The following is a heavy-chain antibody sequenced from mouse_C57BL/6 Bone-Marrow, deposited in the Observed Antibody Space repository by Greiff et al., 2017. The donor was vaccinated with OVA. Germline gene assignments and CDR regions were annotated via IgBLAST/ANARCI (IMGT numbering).Heavy chain of an antibody. J-gene: IGHJ3*01. CDR3: AIYYGSSFFAY. CDR1: GFTFSDYG. D-gene: IGHD1-1*01. CDR2: ISSGSSTI. V-gene: IGHV5-17*01. Sequence: EVKLVESGGGLVKPGGSLKLSCAASGFTFSDYGMHWVRQAPEKGLEWVAYISSGSSTIYYADTVKGRFTISRDNAKNTLFLQMTSLRSEDTAMYYCAIYYGSSFFAYWGQGTLVTVSA.